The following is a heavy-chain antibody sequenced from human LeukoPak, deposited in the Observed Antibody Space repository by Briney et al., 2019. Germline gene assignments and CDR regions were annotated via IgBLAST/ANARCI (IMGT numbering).Heavy chain of an antibody. D-gene: IGHD5-18*01. V-gene: IGHV1-2*02. CDR1: GYSFAGYH. CDR3: ARDLGLQLWLVPDY. CDR2: VNPNGGDT. Sequence: GASVKVSCKSSGYSFAGYHMHWVRQAPGQGLEWMGWVNPNGGDTNYAQKFQGRVTMTRDTSISTAYMELSRLRSDDTAVYYCARDLGLQLWLVPDYWGQGTLVTVSS. J-gene: IGHJ4*02.